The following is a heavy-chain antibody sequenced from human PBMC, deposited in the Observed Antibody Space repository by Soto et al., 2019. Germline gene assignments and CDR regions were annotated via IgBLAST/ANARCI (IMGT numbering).Heavy chain of an antibody. CDR2: INHSGST. Sequence: PSETLSLTCAVYGGSFSGYYWSWIRQPPGKGLEWIGEINHSGSTNYNPSLKSRVTISVDTSKNQFSLKLSSVTAADTAVYYCARGRTEAYTVTGWFDPWGQGTLVTVSS. V-gene: IGHV4-34*01. D-gene: IGHD4-17*01. J-gene: IGHJ5*02. CDR3: ARGRTEAYTVTGWFDP. CDR1: GGSFSGYY.